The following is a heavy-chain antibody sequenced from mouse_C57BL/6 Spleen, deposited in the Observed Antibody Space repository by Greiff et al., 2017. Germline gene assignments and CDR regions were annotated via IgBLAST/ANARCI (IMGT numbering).Heavy chain of an antibody. CDR1: GFSLTSYG. D-gene: IGHD2-2*01. V-gene: IGHV2-2*01. Sequence: QVQLQQSGPGLVQPSQSLSITCTVSGFSLTSYGVPWVRQSPGKGLEWLGVIWGGGSTDYNAAFISRLSISKDNSKSQVFFKMNSLQADDTAIYYCARNWGYGYDGRGWFAYWGQGTLVTVSA. CDR2: IWGGGST. CDR3: ARNWGYGYDGRGWFAY. J-gene: IGHJ3*01.